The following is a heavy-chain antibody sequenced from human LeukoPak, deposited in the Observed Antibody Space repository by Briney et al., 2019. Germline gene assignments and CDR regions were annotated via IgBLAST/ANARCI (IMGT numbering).Heavy chain of an antibody. CDR1: GFTFSSYA. J-gene: IGHJ4*02. CDR2: ISYDGSNK. V-gene: IGHV3-30*01. Sequence: GGSLRLSCAASGFTFSSYAMHWVRQAPGKGLEWVAVISYDGSNKYYADSVKGRFTISRDNSKNTLYLQMDSLRAEDTAVYYCARTGITYYDFWSGYYNDYFDYWGQGTLVTVSS. D-gene: IGHD3-3*01. CDR3: ARTGITYYDFWSGYYNDYFDY.